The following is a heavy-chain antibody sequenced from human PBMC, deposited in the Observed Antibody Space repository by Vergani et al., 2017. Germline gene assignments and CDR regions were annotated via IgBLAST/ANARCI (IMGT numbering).Heavy chain of an antibody. D-gene: IGHD2-2*02. V-gene: IGHV1-46*01. CDR3: GRGSGYCSSTSCYIFDY. Sequence: QVQLVQSGAEVKKPGASVKVSCKASGYTFTSYYMHWVRQAPGQGLEWMRIINPSGGSTSYAQKFQGRVTMTRDTSTSTVYMELSSLRSEDTAVYYCGRGSGYCSSTSCYIFDYWGQGTLVTVSS. CDR1: GYTFTSYY. CDR2: INPSGGST. J-gene: IGHJ4*02.